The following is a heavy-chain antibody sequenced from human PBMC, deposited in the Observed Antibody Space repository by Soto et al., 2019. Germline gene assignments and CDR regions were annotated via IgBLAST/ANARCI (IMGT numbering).Heavy chain of an antibody. CDR3: ARTLGGRQLFDY. V-gene: IGHV4-59*01. J-gene: IGHJ4*02. Sequence: PXETLSLTCNFSGGSIWSWIRQPPGKGLEWIGYIYNSGSTNYNPSLKSRATISVDMSKNQFSLKLSSVTAADTAVYYCARTLGGRQLFDYLGQGILVTVSS. D-gene: IGHD6-13*01. CDR2: IYNSGST. CDR1: GGSI.